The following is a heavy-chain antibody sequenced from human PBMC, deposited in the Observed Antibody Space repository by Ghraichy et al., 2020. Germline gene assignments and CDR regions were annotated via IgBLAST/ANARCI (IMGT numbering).Heavy chain of an antibody. Sequence: SETLSLTCAVSGGSISSSNWWSWVRQPPGKGLEWIGEIYHSGSTNYNPSLKSRVTISVDKSKNQFSLKLSSVTAADTAVYYCAREGSGYDLLYSSGRLYYFDYWGQGTLVTVSS. CDR2: IYHSGST. J-gene: IGHJ4*02. CDR1: GGSISSSNW. CDR3: AREGSGYDLLYSSGRLYYFDY. D-gene: IGHD5-12*01. V-gene: IGHV4-4*02.